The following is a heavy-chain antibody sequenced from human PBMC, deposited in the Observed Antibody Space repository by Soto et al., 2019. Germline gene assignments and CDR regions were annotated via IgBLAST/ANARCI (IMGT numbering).Heavy chain of an antibody. V-gene: IGHV3-30-3*01. CDR2: ISYDGSNK. Sequence: GGSLRLSCAASGFTFSSYAMHWVRQAPGKGLEWVAVISYDGSNKYYADSVKGRFTISRDNAKNSLYLQMNSLRAEDTAVYYCTRITSLAGVYWGQGTLVTVSS. J-gene: IGHJ4*02. CDR1: GFTFSSYA. D-gene: IGHD3-10*01. CDR3: TRITSLAGVY.